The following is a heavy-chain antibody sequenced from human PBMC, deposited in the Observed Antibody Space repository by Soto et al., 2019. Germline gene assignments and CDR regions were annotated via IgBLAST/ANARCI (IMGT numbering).Heavy chain of an antibody. Sequence: SETLSLTCTVSGGSISSGDYYWSWIRQPPGKGLEWIGYIYYSGSTYYNPSLKSRVTISVDTSKNQFSLKLSSVTAADAAVYYCARWGIVATRHWFDPWGQGTLVTVSS. CDR2: IYYSGST. CDR3: ARWGIVATRHWFDP. V-gene: IGHV4-30-4*01. D-gene: IGHD5-12*01. J-gene: IGHJ5*02. CDR1: GGSISSGDYY.